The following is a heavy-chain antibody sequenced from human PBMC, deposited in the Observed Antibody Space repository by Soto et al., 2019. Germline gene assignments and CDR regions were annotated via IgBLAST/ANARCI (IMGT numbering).Heavy chain of an antibody. CDR2: ISAYNGNT. CDR1: GYTFTSYG. CDR3: ASTIFGVAPNYYYGMDV. V-gene: IGHV1-18*01. D-gene: IGHD3-3*01. J-gene: IGHJ6*02. Sequence: QVQLVQSGAEVKKPWASVKVSCKASGYTFTSYGISWVRQAPGQGLEWMGWISAYNGNTNYAQKLQGRVTMTTDTSTSTAYMELRSLRSDDTAVYYCASTIFGVAPNYYYGMDVWGQGTTVTVSS.